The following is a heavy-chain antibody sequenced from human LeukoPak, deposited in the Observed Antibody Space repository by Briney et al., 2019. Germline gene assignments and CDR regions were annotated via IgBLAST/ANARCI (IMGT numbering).Heavy chain of an antibody. D-gene: IGHD1-26*01. CDR1: GYTFTGYY. Sequence: ASVKVSCKASGYTFTGYYMHWVRQAPGQGLEWMGWINPNSGGTNYAQKFQGRVTMTRDTSISTAYMDLSRLRSDDTAVCYCSIVGATVWYFDLWGRGTLVTVSS. V-gene: IGHV1-2*02. J-gene: IGHJ2*01. CDR2: INPNSGGT. CDR3: SIVGATVWYFDL.